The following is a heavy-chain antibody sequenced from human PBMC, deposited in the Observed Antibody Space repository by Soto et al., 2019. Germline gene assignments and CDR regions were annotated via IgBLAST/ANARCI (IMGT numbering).Heavy chain of an antibody. CDR1: GCSISSYY. CDR2: IYTSGST. D-gene: IGHD6-19*01. Sequence: SEALSLTCTVSGCSISSYYWSWIRQPAGKGLEWIGRIYTSGSTNYNPSLKSRVTMSVDTSKNQFSLKPSSVTAADTAVYYCARVSSGWYPDAFDIWGQGTMVTVSS. J-gene: IGHJ3*02. CDR3: ARVSSGWYPDAFDI. V-gene: IGHV4-4*07.